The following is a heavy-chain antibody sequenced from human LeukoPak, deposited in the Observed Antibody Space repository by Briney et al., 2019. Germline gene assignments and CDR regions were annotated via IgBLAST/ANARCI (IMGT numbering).Heavy chain of an antibody. CDR3: VKIEGSGWTSYMDV. J-gene: IGHJ6*03. CDR1: GFSFSSYA. D-gene: IGHD6-19*01. Sequence: PGGSLRLSCPTSGFSFSSYAMSWVRQAPGKGLQWVSAISGSGDRTYYADSVEGRFTISRDNYKNILFLQGNSLRVEDTAVYYCVKIEGSGWTSYMDVWGKGTAVTVSS. V-gene: IGHV3-23*01. CDR2: ISGSGDRT.